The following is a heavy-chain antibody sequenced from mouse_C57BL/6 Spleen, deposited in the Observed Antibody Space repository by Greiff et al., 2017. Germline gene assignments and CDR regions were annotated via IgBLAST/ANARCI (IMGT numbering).Heavy chain of an antibody. CDR1: GYAFSSSW. V-gene: IGHV1-82*01. CDR3: ANTTVVATNY. CDR2: IYPGDGDT. J-gene: IGHJ2*01. Sequence: QVQLQQSGPELVKPGASVKISCKASGYAFSSSWMNWVKQRPGKGLEWIGRIYPGDGDTNYNGKFKGKATLTADKSSSTAYMQLSSLTSEDSAVYFCANTTVVATNYWGQGTTLTVSS. D-gene: IGHD1-1*01.